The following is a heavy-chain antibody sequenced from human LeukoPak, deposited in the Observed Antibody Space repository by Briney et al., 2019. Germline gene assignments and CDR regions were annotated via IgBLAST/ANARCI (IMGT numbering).Heavy chain of an antibody. CDR2: IYHSGST. Sequence: GSLRLSCEASGFPFHNAWMTWVRQAPGKGLEWIGYIYHSGSTYYNPSLKSRVTISVDRSKNQFSLKLSSVTAADTAVYYCARTEGYCTNGVCSPGFFDYWGQGTLVTVSS. CDR1: GFPFHNAW. D-gene: IGHD2-8*01. CDR3: ARTEGYCTNGVCSPGFFDY. J-gene: IGHJ4*02. V-gene: IGHV4-4*02.